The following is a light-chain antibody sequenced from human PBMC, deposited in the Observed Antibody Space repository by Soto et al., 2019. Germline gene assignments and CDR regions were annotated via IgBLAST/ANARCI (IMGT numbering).Light chain of an antibody. CDR1: QSVSDW. V-gene: IGKV1-5*01. CDR3: QQYKSYSRA. J-gene: IGKJ1*01. Sequence: DIQMTQSPSTMYASVGDRVTITCRASQSVSDWLAWYQQKPGKAPQLLIYGASSLESGVPSRFSGSGSGTEFSLTLGSLQPDDFATDYCQQYKSYSRAFGQGTKGDIK. CDR2: GAS.